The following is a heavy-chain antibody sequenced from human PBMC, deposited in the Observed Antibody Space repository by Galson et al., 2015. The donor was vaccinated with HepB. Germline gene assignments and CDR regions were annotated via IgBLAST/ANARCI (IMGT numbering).Heavy chain of an antibody. CDR1: GGSFSGYY. CDR2: IKYSGNT. CDR3: ARGDDTIGYYRGIDS. Sequence: TLSLTCVVYGGSFSGYYWSWIRQPPGKGLEWIGEIKYSGNTNYNPSLKSRVTISVDTSKNQFSLNLRSVTAADTAAYYCARGDDTIGYYRGIDSWGQGTLVTVSS. D-gene: IGHD3-22*01. V-gene: IGHV4-34*01. J-gene: IGHJ4*02.